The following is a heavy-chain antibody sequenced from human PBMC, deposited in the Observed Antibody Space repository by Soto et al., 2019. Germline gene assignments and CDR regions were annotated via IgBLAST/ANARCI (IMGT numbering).Heavy chain of an antibody. CDR1: GGSFSGYY. Sequence: PSETLSLTCAVYGGSFSGYYWSWIRQPPGKGLEWIGEINHSGSTNYNPSLKSRVTISVDTSKNQFSLKLSSVTAADTAVYYCASCTVVRGVTNLLFDYWGQGTLVTVSS. CDR3: ASCTVVRGVTNLLFDY. CDR2: INHSGST. V-gene: IGHV4-34*01. J-gene: IGHJ4*02. D-gene: IGHD3-10*01.